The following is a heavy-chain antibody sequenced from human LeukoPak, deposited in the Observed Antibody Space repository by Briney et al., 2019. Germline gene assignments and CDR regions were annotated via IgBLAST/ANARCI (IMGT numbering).Heavy chain of an antibody. J-gene: IGHJ4*02. CDR2: ISSSSSYI. Sequence: GGSLRLSCAASGFTFSTCAMSWVRQAPGKGLEWVSSISSSSSYIYYADSVKGRFTISRDNAKNSLYLQMNSLRAEDTAVYYCARTNSGIAVAIDYWGQGTLVTVSS. D-gene: IGHD6-19*01. V-gene: IGHV3-21*01. CDR1: GFTFSTCA. CDR3: ARTNSGIAVAIDY.